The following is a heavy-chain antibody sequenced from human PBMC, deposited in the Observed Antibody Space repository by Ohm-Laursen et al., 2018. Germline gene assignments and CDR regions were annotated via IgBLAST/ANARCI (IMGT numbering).Heavy chain of an antibody. Sequence: GSLRLSCTASGITFSSYAMNWVRQAPGKGLGRVSGISGSGGSTDYADSVKGRFTISRDNSKNTLYLQMNILRADDTAVYYCAITGGFLNYWGQGTLVTVSS. J-gene: IGHJ4*02. CDR2: ISGSGGST. CDR3: AITGGFLNY. CDR1: GITFSSYA. D-gene: IGHD3-10*01. V-gene: IGHV3-23*01.